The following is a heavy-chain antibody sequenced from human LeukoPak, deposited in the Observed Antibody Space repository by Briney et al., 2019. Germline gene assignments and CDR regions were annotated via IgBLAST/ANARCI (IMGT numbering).Heavy chain of an antibody. CDR3: ARDRLNQYYFDY. D-gene: IGHD6-25*01. Sequence: TGGSLRLSCAASGFTVSSNYMSWVRQAPGKGLEWVSVIYSGGSTYYADSVKGRFTISRDNSKNTLYLQMNSLRAEDTAVYYCARDRLNQYYFDYWGQGTLVTVSS. V-gene: IGHV3-53*01. J-gene: IGHJ4*02. CDR1: GFTVSSNY. CDR2: IYSGGST.